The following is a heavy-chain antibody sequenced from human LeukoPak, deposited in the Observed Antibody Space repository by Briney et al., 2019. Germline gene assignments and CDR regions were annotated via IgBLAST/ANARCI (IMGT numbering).Heavy chain of an antibody. CDR3: AKHRDPGILRPFDY. V-gene: IGHV3-23*01. Sequence: GGSLRLSCAASELTLSSYGMSWVRQAPGKGLEWVSGFSGSGGGSGDTTHYADSVKGRFTISRDNSKNTLYLQMSSLRVEDTAIYYCAKHRDPGILRPFDYWGQGTLVTVSS. D-gene: IGHD3-10*01. J-gene: IGHJ4*02. CDR2: FSGSGGGSGDTT. CDR1: ELTLSSYG.